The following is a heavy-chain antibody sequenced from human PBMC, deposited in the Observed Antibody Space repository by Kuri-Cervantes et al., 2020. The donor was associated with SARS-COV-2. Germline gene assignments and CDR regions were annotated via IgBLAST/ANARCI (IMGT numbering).Heavy chain of an antibody. J-gene: IGHJ3*02. CDR1: GYTFTSYD. CDR2: INPNSGGT. V-gene: IGHV1-2*02. CDR3: ARVPRGQWLVPGDAFDI. D-gene: IGHD6-19*01. Sequence: ASVKVSCKASGYTFTSYDINWVRQAPGQGLEWMGWINPNSGGTNYAQKFQGRVTMTRDTSISTAYMELSSLRSEDTAVYYCARVPRGQWLVPGDAFDIWGQGTMVTVSS.